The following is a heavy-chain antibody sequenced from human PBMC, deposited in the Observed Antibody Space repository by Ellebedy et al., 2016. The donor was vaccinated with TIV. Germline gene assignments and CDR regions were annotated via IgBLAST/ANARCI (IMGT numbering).Heavy chain of an antibody. J-gene: IGHJ5*02. V-gene: IGHV3-23*01. CDR1: GFTFSSYG. D-gene: IGHD3-16*01. CDR3: AKGGLGDYMGWFDP. CDR2: ITGSGGKT. Sequence: GGSLRLXXAASGFTFSSYGMSWVRQAPGKGLEWVSGITGSGGKTYYADSVKGRLTISRDNSKNTLYLQMNNLRADDTAVYYCAKGGLGDYMGWFDPWGQGTLVTVSS.